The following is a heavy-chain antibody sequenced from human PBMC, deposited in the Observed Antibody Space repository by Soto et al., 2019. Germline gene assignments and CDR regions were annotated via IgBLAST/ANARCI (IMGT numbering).Heavy chain of an antibody. J-gene: IGHJ5*02. CDR3: ARGYCSSTICYIWDNWFDP. V-gene: IGHV4-59*01. CDR2: IHYSGNS. Sequence: SETLSLTCSVSGGSISSYYCSWFRQPPGKGLEWIGHIHYSGNSDYNPSLKSRVTISVDTSKNQFSLKLSSVTAADTAVYYCARGYCSSTICYIWDNWFDPWGQGTLVTVSS. D-gene: IGHD2-2*02. CDR1: GGSISSYY.